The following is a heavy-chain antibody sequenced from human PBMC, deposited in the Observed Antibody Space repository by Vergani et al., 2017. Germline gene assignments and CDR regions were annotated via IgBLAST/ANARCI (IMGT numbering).Heavy chain of an antibody. J-gene: IGHJ3*02. CDR3: ARGAVAATGAFDI. Sequence: QVQLQESGPGLVKPSETLFLTCTVSGGSISSYYWSWIRQPPGKGLEWIGYIYYSGSTNYNPSLKSRVTISVDTSKNQFSLKLSSVTAADTAVYYCARGAVAATGAFDIWGQGTMVTVSA. CDR1: GGSISSYY. D-gene: IGHD2-15*01. V-gene: IGHV4-59*01. CDR2: IYYSGST.